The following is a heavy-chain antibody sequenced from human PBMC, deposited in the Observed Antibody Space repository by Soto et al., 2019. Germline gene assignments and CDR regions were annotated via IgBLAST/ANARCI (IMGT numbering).Heavy chain of an antibody. J-gene: IGHJ4*02. CDR1: GGSFSDYY. V-gene: IGHV4-34*01. Sequence: SETLSLTCAVHGGSFSDYYWTWIRQPPGKGLEWIGEINHSGSTNYNPSLKSRVTISVDTSKNQFSLKLSSVTAADTAVYYCARQLPSGYDLNYWGQGTLVTVSS. CDR3: ARQLPSGYDLNY. D-gene: IGHD5-12*01. CDR2: INHSGST.